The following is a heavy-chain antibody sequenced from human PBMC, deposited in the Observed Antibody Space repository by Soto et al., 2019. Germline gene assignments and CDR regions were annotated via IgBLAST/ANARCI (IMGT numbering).Heavy chain of an antibody. Sequence: GGSLRLSCAASGFTFSSYAMSWVRQAPGKGLEWVSAISGSGGSTYYADSVKGRFTISRDNSKNTLYLQMNSLRAEDTAVYYCAKDVRVYDKGGMDVWGQGTTVTVSS. V-gene: IGHV3-23*01. D-gene: IGHD3-22*01. J-gene: IGHJ6*02. CDR3: AKDVRVYDKGGMDV. CDR1: GFTFSSYA. CDR2: ISGSGGST.